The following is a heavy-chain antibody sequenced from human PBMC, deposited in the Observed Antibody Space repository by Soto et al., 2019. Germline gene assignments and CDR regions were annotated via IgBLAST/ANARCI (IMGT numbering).Heavy chain of an antibody. V-gene: IGHV3-23*01. D-gene: IGHD6-19*01. CDR1: GFTFSNYA. Sequence: VGSLRLSCAASGFTFSNYAMSWFRQAPVKRLEWVSCISASGRDTYYADSVKDRFTISRDNSKNTVYLQVNSLRADDTAIYYCAKGKSSGWYYFDYWGQGTPVTVS. CDR2: ISASGRDT. J-gene: IGHJ4*02. CDR3: AKGKSSGWYYFDY.